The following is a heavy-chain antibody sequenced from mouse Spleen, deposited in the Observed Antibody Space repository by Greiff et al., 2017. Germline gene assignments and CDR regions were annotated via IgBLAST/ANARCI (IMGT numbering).Heavy chain of an antibody. CDR3: ARRMGDYDFDY. Sequence: EVQLQQSGPVLVKPGASVKMSCKASGYTFTDYYMNWVKQSHGKSLEWIGVINPYNGGTSYNQKFKGKATLTVDKSSSTAYMELNSLTSEDSAVYYCARRMGDYDFDYWGQGTTLTVSS. J-gene: IGHJ2*01. D-gene: IGHD2-4*01. CDR1: GYTFTDYY. V-gene: IGHV1-19*01. CDR2: INPYNGGT.